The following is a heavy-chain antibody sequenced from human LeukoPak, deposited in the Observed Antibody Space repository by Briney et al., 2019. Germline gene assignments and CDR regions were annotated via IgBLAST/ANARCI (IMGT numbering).Heavy chain of an antibody. D-gene: IGHD3-22*01. Sequence: GSLRLSCAASGFTFSSYEMNGVRQAPGKGLEWVSYISSSGSTIYYADSVKGRFTISRDNAKNSLYLQMNSLRAEDTAVYYCARCQYYYDSSGYSPLDYWGQGTLVTVSS. V-gene: IGHV3-48*03. CDR2: ISSSGSTI. CDR1: GFTFSSYE. J-gene: IGHJ4*02. CDR3: ARCQYYYDSSGYSPLDY.